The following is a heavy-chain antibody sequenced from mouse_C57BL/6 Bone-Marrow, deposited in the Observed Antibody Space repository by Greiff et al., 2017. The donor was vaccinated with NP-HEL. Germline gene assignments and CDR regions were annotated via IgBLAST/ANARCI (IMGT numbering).Heavy chain of an antibody. CDR3: ARSDYYLVGFAY. V-gene: IGHV1-42*01. CDR1: GYSFTGYY. Sequence: VQLQQSGPELVKPGASVKISCKASGYSFTGYYMNWVKQSPDKSLEWIGEINPSTGGTTYNQKFKAKATLTVDKSSSTAYMQLKILTSEDSAVYYCARSDYYLVGFAYWGQGTLVTVSA. D-gene: IGHD1-1*01. J-gene: IGHJ3*01. CDR2: INPSTGGT.